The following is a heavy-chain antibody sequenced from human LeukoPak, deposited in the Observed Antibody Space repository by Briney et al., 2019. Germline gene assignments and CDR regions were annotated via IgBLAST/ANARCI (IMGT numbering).Heavy chain of an antibody. CDR2: INAGNGNT. D-gene: IGHD3-22*01. CDR1: GYTFTSYA. J-gene: IGHJ4*02. V-gene: IGHV1-3*01. Sequence: ASVKVSCKASGYTFTSYAMHWVRQAPGQRLEWMGWINAGNGNTKYSQKFQGRVTITRDTSASTAYMELSSLRSDDTAVYYCARGPNYYDSSGFHYRDWGQGTLVTVSS. CDR3: ARGPNYYDSSGFHYRD.